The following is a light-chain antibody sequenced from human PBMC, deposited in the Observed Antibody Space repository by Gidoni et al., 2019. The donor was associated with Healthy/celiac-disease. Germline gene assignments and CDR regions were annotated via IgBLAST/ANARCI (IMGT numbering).Light chain of an antibody. CDR3: SSYAGNNNLV. CDR2: EVT. J-gene: IGLJ2*01. V-gene: IGLV2-8*01. CDR1: SSDIGGWNY. Sequence: QSALTQPPSASGSPGQAVTISCTGTSSDIGGWNYVSWYKHHPGKAPKLIIYEVTERPSGVPDRFSGSKSGNTASLTVSGLQAEDEADYYCSSYAGNNNLVFGGGTKLTVL.